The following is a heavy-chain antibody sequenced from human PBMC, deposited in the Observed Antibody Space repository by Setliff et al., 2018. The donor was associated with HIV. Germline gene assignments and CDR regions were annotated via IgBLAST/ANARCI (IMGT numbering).Heavy chain of an antibody. CDR2: INAGNGNT. V-gene: IGHV1-3*01. CDR1: GYTFTSYA. J-gene: IGHJ4*02. CDR3: ARSRNTTARGQYYFDY. Sequence: ASVKVSCKASGYTFTSYAMHWVRQAPGQRLEWMGWINAGNGNTKYSQNFQGRVTITADESTSTAYMELSSLRSEDTAVYYCARSRNTTARGQYYFDYWGQGTLVTVSS. D-gene: IGHD6-6*01.